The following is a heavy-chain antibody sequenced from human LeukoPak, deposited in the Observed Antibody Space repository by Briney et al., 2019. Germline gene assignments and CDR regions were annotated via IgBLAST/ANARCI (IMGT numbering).Heavy chain of an antibody. V-gene: IGHV4-30-2*01. CDR2: IYHSGST. Sequence: SETLSLTCTVSGGSISSGGYSWSWIRQPPGKGLEWIGYIYHSGSTYYNPSLKSRVTISVDRSKNQFSLKLSSVTAADTAVYYCARVGHCSSTSCLYYYYYYMDVWGKGTTVTVSS. CDR1: GGSISSGGYS. CDR3: ARVGHCSSTSCLYYYYYYMDV. J-gene: IGHJ6*03. D-gene: IGHD2-2*01.